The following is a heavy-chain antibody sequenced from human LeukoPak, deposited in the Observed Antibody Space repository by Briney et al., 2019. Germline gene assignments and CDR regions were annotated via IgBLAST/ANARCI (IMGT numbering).Heavy chain of an antibody. CDR1: GFIFSSYS. D-gene: IGHD6-13*01. J-gene: IGHJ4*02. Sequence: GGSLRLSCAASGFIFSSYSMNWVRQAPGKGLEWVSSISSSSSYIYYADSVKGRFTISRDNAKNSLYLQMNSLRAEDTALYYCARVAEAAAFDYWGQGTLVTVSS. V-gene: IGHV3-21*06. CDR3: ARVAEAAAFDY. CDR2: ISSSSSYI.